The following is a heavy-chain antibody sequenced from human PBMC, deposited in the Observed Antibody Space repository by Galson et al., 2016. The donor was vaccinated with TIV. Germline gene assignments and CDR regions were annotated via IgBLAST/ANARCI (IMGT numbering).Heavy chain of an antibody. D-gene: IGHD3-10*01. CDR1: GFSFSSYW. J-gene: IGHJ3*02. CDR3: TRQLLSESSVGFDI. CDR2: IKRDDSEK. Sequence: SLRLSCAASGFSFSSYWTTWVRQAPGKGLEWVANIKRDDSEKYYVDSVKGRFTISRDNAKNSLYLQMNSLTAEDTAVYYCTRQLLSESSVGFDIWGQGTLVTVSS. V-gene: IGHV3-7*01.